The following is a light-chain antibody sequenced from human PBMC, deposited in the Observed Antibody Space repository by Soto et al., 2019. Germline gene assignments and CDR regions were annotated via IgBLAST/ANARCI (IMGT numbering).Light chain of an antibody. CDR3: QQYSTSPIS. V-gene: IGKV1-5*01. J-gene: IGKJ5*01. CDR1: QSISTW. Sequence: DIQMTQSPSTLSASVGDRVTITCRASQSISTWLAWYQQKPGKAPKFLIYDASTLESGVPSRFSGSGSGTDFTLTISRLEPEDFAVYYCQQYSTSPISFGQGTRLEIK. CDR2: DAS.